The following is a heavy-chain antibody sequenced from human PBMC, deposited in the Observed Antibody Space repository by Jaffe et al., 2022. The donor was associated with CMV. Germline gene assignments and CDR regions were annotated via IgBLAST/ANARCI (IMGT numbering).Heavy chain of an antibody. Sequence: QVQLQESGPGLVKPSETLSLTCTVSGGSISSYYWSWIRQPPGKGLEWIGYIYYSGSTNYNPSLKSRVTISVDTSKNQFSLKLSSVTAADTAVYYCARSLPGVRSGYYEYWGQGTLVTVSS. CDR1: GGSISSYY. J-gene: IGHJ4*02. CDR3: ARSLPGVRSGYYEY. V-gene: IGHV4-59*01. CDR2: IYYSGST. D-gene: IGHD3-22*01.